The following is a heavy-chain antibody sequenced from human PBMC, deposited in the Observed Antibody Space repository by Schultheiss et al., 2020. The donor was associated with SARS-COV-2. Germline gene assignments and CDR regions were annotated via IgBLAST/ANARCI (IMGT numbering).Heavy chain of an antibody. V-gene: IGHV3-72*01. CDR2: IRKKGDSYTT. D-gene: IGHD1/OR15-1a*01. Sequence: GGSLRLSCAASGFTFSDYYMSWIRQAPGKGLEWVGLIRKKGDSYTTEYGTSVKGRFTMSRDDSTNSLYLQMNSLTVEDTAIYYCARDKEHSPDYWGRGTVVTVSS. CDR3: ARDKEHSPDY. CDR1: GFTFSDYY. J-gene: IGHJ4*02.